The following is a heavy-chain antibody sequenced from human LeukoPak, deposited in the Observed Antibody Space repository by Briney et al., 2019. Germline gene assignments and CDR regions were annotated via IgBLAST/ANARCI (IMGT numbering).Heavy chain of an antibody. CDR2: INPNSGGT. CDR3: AREIVGATPAGY. V-gene: IGHV1-2*02. D-gene: IGHD1-26*01. CDR1: GYTFTGYY. Sequence: GASVKVSCKASGYTFTGYYMHWVRQAPGRGLEWMGWINPNSGGTNYAQKFQGRVTMTRDTSISTAYMELSRLRSDDTAVYYCAREIVGATPAGYWGQGTLVTVSS. J-gene: IGHJ4*02.